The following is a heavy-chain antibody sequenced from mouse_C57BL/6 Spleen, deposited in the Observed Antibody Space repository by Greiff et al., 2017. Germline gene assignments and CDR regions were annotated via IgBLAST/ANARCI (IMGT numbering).Heavy chain of an antibody. V-gene: IGHV1-55*01. CDR2: IYPGSGST. CDR3: ATNRRNYAMDY. J-gene: IGHJ4*01. CDR1: GYTFTSYW. Sequence: QVHVKQPGAELVKPGASVKMSCKASGYTFTSYWITWVKQRPGQGLEWIGDIYPGSGSTNYNEKFKSKATLTVDTSSSTAYMQLSSLTSEDSAVYYCATNRRNYAMDYWGQGTSVTVSS.